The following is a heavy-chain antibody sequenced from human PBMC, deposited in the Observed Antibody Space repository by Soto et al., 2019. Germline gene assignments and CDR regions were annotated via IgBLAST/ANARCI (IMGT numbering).Heavy chain of an antibody. Sequence: EGQMLESGGGLVQPGGSLRLYCATSGFTFHSYAMSWVRQAPGKGLEWVSGISATGGSAWVSVISGTGGSTFYADTVRGRFTISRDDSKSTLYLQMNNVSAEDTAVYYCAKGRQGGYNYSDSWGQGTLVIVSS. D-gene: IGHD1-26*01. J-gene: IGHJ4*02. CDR3: AKGRQGGYNYSDS. CDR2: ISATGGSAWVSVISGTGGST. V-gene: IGHV3-23*01. CDR1: GFTFHSYA.